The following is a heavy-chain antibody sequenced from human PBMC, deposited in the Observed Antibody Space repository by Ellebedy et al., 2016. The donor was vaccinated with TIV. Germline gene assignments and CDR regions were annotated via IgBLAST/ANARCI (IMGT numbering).Heavy chain of an antibody. CDR2: IYYSVST. Sequence: SXFVSGGSISSGDYYWSWIRQPPGKGLEWIGSIYYSVSTSYNPSLKSRLSISIDTSKNQFSLNLSSVTAADTAVYYCARDNGIIGVTNEDNWFDPWGQGTLVTVSS. V-gene: IGHV4-30-4*01. J-gene: IGHJ5*02. D-gene: IGHD2-21*02. CDR1: GGSISSGDYY. CDR3: ARDNGIIGVTNEDNWFDP.